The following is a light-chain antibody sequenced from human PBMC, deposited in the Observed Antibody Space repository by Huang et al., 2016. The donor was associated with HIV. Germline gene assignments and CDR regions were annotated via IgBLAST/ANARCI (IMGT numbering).Light chain of an antibody. CDR2: AAS. J-gene: IGKJ4*01. CDR1: HSISTF. V-gene: IGKV1-39*01. CDR3: QQSSSAPLT. Sequence: DIQMTQSPSSLSASVGDRVTITCRARHSISTFLNWYQQRPGTAPKLLIHAASRLQSGVPSIFSGTGSGTHFTLTISSLQPEDFATYYCQQSSSAPLTFGGGTKVEIK.